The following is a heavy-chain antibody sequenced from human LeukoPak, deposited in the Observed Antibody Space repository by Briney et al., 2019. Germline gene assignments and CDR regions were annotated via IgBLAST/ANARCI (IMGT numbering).Heavy chain of an antibody. CDR3: ASGAFGGVIVNGQNYFDY. V-gene: IGHV1-46*01. D-gene: IGHD3-16*02. J-gene: IGHJ4*02. CDR2: INPTGGST. Sequence: ASVKVSCKASGYTFPSYFMHWVRQAPGQGLEWMGIINPTGGSTTHAQKFQGRVTMTRDTSTSTVYMELSSLRSEDTAVYYCASGAFGGVIVNGQNYFDYWGQGTLVTVSS. CDR1: GYTFPSYF.